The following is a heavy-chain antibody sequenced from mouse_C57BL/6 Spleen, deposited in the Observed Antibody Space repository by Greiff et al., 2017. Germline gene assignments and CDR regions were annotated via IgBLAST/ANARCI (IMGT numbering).Heavy chain of an antibody. Sequence: QVQLKESGAELARPGASVKLSCKASGYTFTSYGISWVKQRTGQGLEWIGEIYPRSGNTYYNEKFKGKATLTADKSSSTAYMELRSLTSEDSAVYFCAGPYDYDREGFDYWGQGTTLTVSS. J-gene: IGHJ2*01. CDR3: AGPYDYDREGFDY. CDR2: IYPRSGNT. V-gene: IGHV1-81*01. D-gene: IGHD2-4*01. CDR1: GYTFTSYG.